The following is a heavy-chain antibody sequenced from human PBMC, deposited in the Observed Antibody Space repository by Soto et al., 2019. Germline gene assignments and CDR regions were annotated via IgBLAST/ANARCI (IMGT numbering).Heavy chain of an antibody. V-gene: IGHV5-10-1*01. J-gene: IGHJ3*02. CDR3: ARHFHRGALDAFDI. Sequence: HGESLKISCKGSGYSFTSYWISWVRHMPGKGLEWMGRIEPSDSYTNYSPSFQGHVTISADKSISTAYLQWSSLKASDTAMYYCARHFHRGALDAFDIWGQGXMVTV. D-gene: IGHD3-10*01. CDR2: IEPSDSYT. CDR1: GYSFTSYW.